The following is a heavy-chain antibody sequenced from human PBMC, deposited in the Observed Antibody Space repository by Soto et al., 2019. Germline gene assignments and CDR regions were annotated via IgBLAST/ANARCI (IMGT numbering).Heavy chain of an antibody. CDR2: IVVGSGNT. V-gene: IGHV1-58*01. J-gene: IGHJ6*02. Sequence: SVKVSCKASGFTFTSSAVQWVRQARGQRLEWIGWIVVGSGNTNYAQKFQERVTITRDMSTSTAYMELSSLRSEDTAVYYCAAGRPYYYDSSFYYSPYYYYGMDVSGQGTTVPGS. CDR3: AAGRPYYYDSSFYYSPYYYYGMDV. CDR1: GFTFTSSA. D-gene: IGHD3-22*01.